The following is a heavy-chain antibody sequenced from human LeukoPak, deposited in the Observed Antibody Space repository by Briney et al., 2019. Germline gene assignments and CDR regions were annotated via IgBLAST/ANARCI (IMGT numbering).Heavy chain of an antibody. CDR3: ARVCVTVRYYNQKGWFDP. J-gene: IGHJ5*02. Sequence: GGSLRLSCAASGFTFSSYWMSWVRQAPGKGLEWVANIKQDGSEKYYVDSVKGRFTISRDNAKNSLYLQMNSLRAEDTAVYYCARVCVTVRYYNQKGWFDPWGRGTLVTVSS. CDR1: GFTFSSYW. D-gene: IGHD3-10*01. V-gene: IGHV3-7*05. CDR2: IKQDGSEK.